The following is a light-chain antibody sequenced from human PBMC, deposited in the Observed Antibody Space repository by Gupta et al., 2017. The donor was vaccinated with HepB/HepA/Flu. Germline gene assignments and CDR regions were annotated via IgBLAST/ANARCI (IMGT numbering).Light chain of an antibody. CDR1: QSISSY. CDR3: QQSFSTPWT. CDR2: AAS. Sequence: TQSPSSLSASVGDRVTITCRASQSISSYLNWYQQKPGKAPKVLIYAASSLQSGVPSRISGSGSGTDFTLTISSLQPEDFASYYCQQSFSTPWTFGQGTKVEIK. V-gene: IGKV1-39*01. J-gene: IGKJ1*01.